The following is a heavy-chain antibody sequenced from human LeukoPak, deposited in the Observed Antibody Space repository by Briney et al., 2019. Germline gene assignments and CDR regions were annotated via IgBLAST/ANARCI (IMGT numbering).Heavy chain of an antibody. V-gene: IGHV5-51*01. CDR3: ARTPNYYDTPQYFDY. D-gene: IGHD3-22*01. CDR1: GYSFTNYW. J-gene: IGHJ4*02. CDR2: IYPGDSDT. Sequence: GESLKISCKGSGYSFTNYWIGWVRQMPGKGLEWMGIIYPGDSDTRYSPSFQGQVTISADKSISTAYLQWSSLKASDTAMYYCARTPNYYDTPQYFDYWGQGTLVTVSS.